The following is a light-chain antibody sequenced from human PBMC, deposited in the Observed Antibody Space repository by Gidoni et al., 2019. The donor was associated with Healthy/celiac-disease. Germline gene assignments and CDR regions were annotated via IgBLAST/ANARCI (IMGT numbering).Light chain of an antibody. V-gene: IGLV3-25*03. CDR3: QSADSSGTSVV. J-gene: IGLJ2*01. CDR1: AVPKQY. Sequence: SDELTQPPAVSVSPGQTARITCPAHAVPKQYAYWYQQQPGPAPVMVIYKASERPSGIPDRFSGSSSGTTVTLLTSGVQAEDEADYYCQSADSSGTSVVFGGGTKLTVL. CDR2: KAS.